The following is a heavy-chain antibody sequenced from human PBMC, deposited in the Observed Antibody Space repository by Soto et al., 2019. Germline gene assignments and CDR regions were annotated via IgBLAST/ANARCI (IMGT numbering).Heavy chain of an antibody. CDR1: GFTFSDYY. CDR2: ISGGGGSTI. J-gene: IGHJ4*02. Sequence: QVQLVESGGGLVKPGGSLRLSCAVSGFTFSDYYMSWIRQAPGKGLEWGSYISGGGGSTIQYSDSVKGRFTISRDNAKNSLYLQMNSLRGEDTAVYYCARVRGYYDSSGLDSWGQGTLVTVSS. CDR3: ARVRGYYDSSGLDS. D-gene: IGHD3-22*01. V-gene: IGHV3-11*01.